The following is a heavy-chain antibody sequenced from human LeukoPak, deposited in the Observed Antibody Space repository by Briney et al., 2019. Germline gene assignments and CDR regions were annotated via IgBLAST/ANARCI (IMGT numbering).Heavy chain of an antibody. CDR3: VRNIRGSHGDDY. D-gene: IGHD1-26*01. CDR2: ISTNGGST. Sequence: GGSLRLSCSASGSTFSTYAMRWVRQAPGKGLEFVSAISTNGGSTYYADSVKGRFTISRDNSKNTLYLQMSSLTAEDTAVYYCVRNIRGSHGDDYWGQGTLVTVSS. J-gene: IGHJ4*02. V-gene: IGHV3-64D*06. CDR1: GSTFSTYA.